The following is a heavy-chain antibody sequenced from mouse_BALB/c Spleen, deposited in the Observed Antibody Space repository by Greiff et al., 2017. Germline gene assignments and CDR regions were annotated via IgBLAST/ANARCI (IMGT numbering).Heavy chain of an antibody. D-gene: IGHD2-4*01. CDR3: ARKGLRQVDY. CDR2: IDTSDSYT. J-gene: IGHJ2*01. CDR1: GYTFTDYW. Sequence: VQLQQSGAELVMPGASVKMSCKASGYTFTDYWMHWVKQRPGQGLEWIGAIDTSDSYTSYNQKFKGKATLTVDESSSTAYMQLSSLTSEDSAVYYCARKGLRQVDYWGQGTTLTVSS. V-gene: IGHV1-69*01.